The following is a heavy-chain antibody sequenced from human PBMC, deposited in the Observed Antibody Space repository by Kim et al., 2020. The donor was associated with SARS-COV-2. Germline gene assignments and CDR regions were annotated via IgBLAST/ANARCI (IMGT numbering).Heavy chain of an antibody. D-gene: IGHD2-21*01. CDR2: IDGSDGTT. CDR3: MKGGWGWIWDH. CDR1: GFTFTGHA. Sequence: GGSLRLSCTTSGFTFTGHAMSWVRQAPGKGLELVSSIDGSDGTTYYVDSVRGRFTISRDDSKNTLYLQMSALRGDDTAVYCCMKGGWGWIWDHWGQGTLVTVSS. V-gene: IGHV3-23*01. J-gene: IGHJ4*02.